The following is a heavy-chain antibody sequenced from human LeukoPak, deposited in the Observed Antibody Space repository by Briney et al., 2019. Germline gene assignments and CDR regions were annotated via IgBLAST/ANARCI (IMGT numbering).Heavy chain of an antibody. J-gene: IGHJ4*02. CDR2: IKQDGSEK. D-gene: IGHD2-15*01. V-gene: IGHV3-7*01. CDR1: GFTFSSYW. Sequence: GGSLSLSCAASGFTFSSYWMSWVRQAPGKGLEWVANIKQDGSEKYYVDSVKGRFTASRDNANNLLYLQMNRLRAEDTAVYYCARDGGLHTNFDYWGQGTLLTVSS. CDR3: ARDGGLHTNFDY.